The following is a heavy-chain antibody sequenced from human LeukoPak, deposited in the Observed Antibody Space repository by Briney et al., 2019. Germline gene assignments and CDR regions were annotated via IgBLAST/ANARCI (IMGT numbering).Heavy chain of an antibody. V-gene: IGHV3-9*01. CDR3: ATGDIVQVPAAISHHY. D-gene: IGHD2-2*02. CDR1: GFTFDDYA. Sequence: GGSLRLSCAASGFTFDDYAMHWVRQAPGKGLEWVSGISWNSGSIGYADSVKGRFTISRDNAKNSLYLQMNSLRAEDTALYYCATGDIVQVPAAISHHYWGQGTLVTVSS. CDR2: ISWNSGSI. J-gene: IGHJ4*02.